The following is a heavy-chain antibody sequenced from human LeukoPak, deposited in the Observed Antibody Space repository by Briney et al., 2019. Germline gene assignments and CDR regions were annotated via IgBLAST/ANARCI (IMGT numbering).Heavy chain of an antibody. CDR2: INHSGST. CDR1: GGSFSGYY. D-gene: IGHD3-10*01. J-gene: IGHJ4*02. V-gene: IGHV4-34*01. Sequence: SEILSLTCAVYGGSFSGYYWSWIRQPPGKGLEWIGEINHSGSTNYNPSLKSRVTISVDTSKNQFSLKLSSVTAADTAVYYCARTNMVRGVITLGANFDYWGQGTLVTVSS. CDR3: ARTNMVRGVITLGANFDY.